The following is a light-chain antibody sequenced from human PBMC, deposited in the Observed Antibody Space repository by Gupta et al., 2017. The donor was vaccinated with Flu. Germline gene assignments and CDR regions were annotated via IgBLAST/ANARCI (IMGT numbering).Light chain of an antibody. CDR1: QGISGW. CDR3: QQVDNFPRT. J-gene: IGKJ2*01. V-gene: IGKV1-12*01. CDR2: DGS. Sequence: PSSVSASVGDRVTITCRASQGISGWLAWYQQKPGKAPKLLISDGSIGQSGVPSRFSGNGSGTDFTLTISSLQPEDFATYYCQQVDNFPRTFGQGTKLEIK.